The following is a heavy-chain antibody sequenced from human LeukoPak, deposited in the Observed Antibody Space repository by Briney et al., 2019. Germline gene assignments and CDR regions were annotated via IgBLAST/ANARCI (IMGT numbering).Heavy chain of an antibody. Sequence: SETLSLTCTVSGGSISSSNYYWGWIRQPPGKGLEWIGSIYYSGNTYYNPSLKSRVTISVDTSKNQFSLKLTSVTAADTAVYYCARGGIVVVVAAMGSNAFDIWGQGTMVTVSS. CDR3: ARGGIVVVVAAMGSNAFDI. CDR2: IYYSGNT. D-gene: IGHD2-15*01. CDR1: GGSISSSNYY. J-gene: IGHJ3*02. V-gene: IGHV4-39*01.